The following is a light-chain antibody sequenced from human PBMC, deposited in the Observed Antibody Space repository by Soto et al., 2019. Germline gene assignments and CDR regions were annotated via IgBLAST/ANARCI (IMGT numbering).Light chain of an antibody. V-gene: IGLV1-40*01. CDR1: SSNIGAGYD. CDR3: QSYDTSLSAYV. CDR2: GNS. Sequence: QSVLAQPPSVSGAPGQRVTISCTGSSSNIGAGYDVHWYQQLPGTAPKLLIYGNSRRPSGVPDRFSGPKSGTSASLAITGLQAEDEADYYCQSYDTSLSAYVFGTGTKVTVL. J-gene: IGLJ1*01.